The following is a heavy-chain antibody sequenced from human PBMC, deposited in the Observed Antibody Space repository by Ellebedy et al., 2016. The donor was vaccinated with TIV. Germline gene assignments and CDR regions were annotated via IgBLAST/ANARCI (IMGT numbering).Heavy chain of an antibody. Sequence: GESLKISXAASGITFSSDAMTWVRQAPGKGLEWVSSISGSGGSTYHADSVQGRFTISRDNSRNTLYLQMNSLRAEDTAVYYCANYGDYLTGMDVWGQGTTVTVSS. D-gene: IGHD4-17*01. CDR3: ANYGDYLTGMDV. CDR1: GITFSSDA. J-gene: IGHJ6*02. CDR2: ISGSGGST. V-gene: IGHV3-23*01.